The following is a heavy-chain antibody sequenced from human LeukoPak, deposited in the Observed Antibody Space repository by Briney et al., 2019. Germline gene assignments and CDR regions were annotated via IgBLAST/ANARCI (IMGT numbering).Heavy chain of an antibody. CDR2: ISGSGGST. V-gene: IGHV3-23*01. D-gene: IGHD1-26*01. J-gene: IGHJ6*03. Sequence: GGSLRLSCAASGFTFSTYGMTWVRQAPGKGLEWVSAISGSGGSTYYADSVKGRFTISRDNSKNTLYLQMNSLRAEDTAVYYCAKGVHSGPVYYYYMDVWGKGTTVTISS. CDR3: AKGVHSGPVYYYYMDV. CDR1: GFTFSTYG.